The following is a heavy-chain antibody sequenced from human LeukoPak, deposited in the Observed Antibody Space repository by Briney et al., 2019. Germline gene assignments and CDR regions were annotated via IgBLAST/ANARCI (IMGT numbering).Heavy chain of an antibody. D-gene: IGHD1-26*01. V-gene: IGHV1-24*01. Sequence: GASVKVSCKVSGYTLTELSMHWVRQAPGKGLERMGGFDPEDGETIYAQKFQGRVTMTEDTSTDTAYMELSSLRSEDTAVYYCATDSGSYGSFGYWGQGTLVTVSS. J-gene: IGHJ4*02. CDR1: GYTLTELS. CDR2: FDPEDGET. CDR3: ATDSGSYGSFGY.